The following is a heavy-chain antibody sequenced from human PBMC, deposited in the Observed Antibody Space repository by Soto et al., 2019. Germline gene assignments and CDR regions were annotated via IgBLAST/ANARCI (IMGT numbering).Heavy chain of an antibody. CDR1: GGSISSYY. D-gene: IGHD6-13*01. CDR2: IYYSGST. Sequence: SETLSLTCAVSGGSISSYYWSWVRQPPGQGLEWIGYIYYSGSTNYNPSLEIRVTISVDTSKNQFSLKLNSVTAADTAVYYCARGGLVSAGTLDYWGQGTLVTVSS. J-gene: IGHJ4*02. V-gene: IGHV4-59*01. CDR3: ARGGLVSAGTLDY.